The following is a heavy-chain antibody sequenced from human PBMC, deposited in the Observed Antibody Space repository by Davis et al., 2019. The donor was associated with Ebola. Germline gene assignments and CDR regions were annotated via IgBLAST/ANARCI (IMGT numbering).Heavy chain of an antibody. Sequence: SETLSLTCTVSGGSIRGYYWSWMRQHPGKGLEWIGFIYHSGGTSYNPSLKGRVTMSADTSKNQFSLRLASVTAADTAVYYCARDTPRGENAFDIWGQGTTVTVSS. V-gene: IGHV4-59*06. CDR3: ARDTPRGENAFDI. J-gene: IGHJ3*02. CDR1: GGSIRGYY. CDR2: IYHSGGT. D-gene: IGHD5-24*01.